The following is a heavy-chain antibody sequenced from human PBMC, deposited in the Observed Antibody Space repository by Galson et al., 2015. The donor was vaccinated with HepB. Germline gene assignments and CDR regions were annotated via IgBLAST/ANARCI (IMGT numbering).Heavy chain of an antibody. J-gene: IGHJ5*02. CDR3: ARQAGYCGTSICDGSWFDP. CDR1: GYSFTHYW. D-gene: IGHD2-2*01. CDR2: IYPGDSET. V-gene: IGHV5-51*01. Sequence: QSGAEVKKPGESLKISCKVSGYSFTHYWIAWVRQMPGKGLEWMGIIYPGDSETRYNPSLQGQVTFSVDNSISIAYLQWSSLKASDTAIYYCARQAGYCGTSICDGSWFDPWGQGTLVTVSS.